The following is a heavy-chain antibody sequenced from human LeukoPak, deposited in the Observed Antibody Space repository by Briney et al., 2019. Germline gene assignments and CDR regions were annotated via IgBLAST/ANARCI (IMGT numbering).Heavy chain of an antibody. CDR3: AKVSVGSGWYMFTKYYFDY. D-gene: IGHD6-19*01. V-gene: IGHV3-23*01. CDR1: GFTFSSYG. Sequence: GGSLRLSCAASGFTFSSYGMGWVRQAPGKGLEWASAISGSGGSTYYADSVKDRFTISRDNSKNTLYLQMNSLRAEDTAVYYCAKVSVGSGWYMFTKYYFDYWGQGTLVTVSS. J-gene: IGHJ4*02. CDR2: ISGSGGST.